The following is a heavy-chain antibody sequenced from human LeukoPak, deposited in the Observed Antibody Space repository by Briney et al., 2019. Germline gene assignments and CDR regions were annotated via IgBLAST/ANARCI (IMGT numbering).Heavy chain of an antibody. J-gene: IGHJ4*02. CDR2: ISSDGSNA. CDR1: GFTFSSYG. Sequence: QTGGSLRLSCAASGFTFSSYGMHWVRQAPGKGLEWVAVISSDGSNAYYADSVKGRFTMSRDNSKNTLFVQMNSLRAEDTAVYYCAKDLSGRKGPFDYWGQGTLVTVSS. D-gene: IGHD3-10*01. V-gene: IGHV3-30*18. CDR3: AKDLSGRKGPFDY.